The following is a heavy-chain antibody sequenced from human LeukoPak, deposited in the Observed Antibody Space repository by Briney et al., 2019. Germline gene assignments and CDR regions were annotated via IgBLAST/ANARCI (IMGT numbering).Heavy chain of an antibody. V-gene: IGHV4-34*01. CDR2: SNHSGST. Sequence: SETLSLTCAVYGGSFSGYYWSWIRQPPGKGLEWIGESNHSGSTNYNPSLKSRVTISVDTSKNQFSLKLSSVTAADTAVYYCARFKESGTVTTYPYGMDVWGQGTTVTVSS. J-gene: IGHJ6*02. CDR1: GGSFSGYY. CDR3: ARFKESGTVTTYPYGMDV. D-gene: IGHD4-11*01.